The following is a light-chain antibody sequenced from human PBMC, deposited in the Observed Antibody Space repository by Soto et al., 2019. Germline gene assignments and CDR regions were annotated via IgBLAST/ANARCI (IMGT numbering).Light chain of an antibody. V-gene: IGKV1-5*01. CDR3: QQSYSTPRT. Sequence: IHMTHSPSTLSASMGDTFTITFRASQSINRWLAWYKQKPVEAPKLLIYDASSLESGVPSRFSGTGSGTEFTLIISSLQPDDFATYYCQQSYSTPRTFGQGTKVDI. CDR2: DAS. CDR1: QSINRW. J-gene: IGKJ1*01.